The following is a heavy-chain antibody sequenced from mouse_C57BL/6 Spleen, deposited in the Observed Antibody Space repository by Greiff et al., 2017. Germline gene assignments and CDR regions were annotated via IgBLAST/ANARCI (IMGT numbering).Heavy chain of an antibody. CDR3: TTTGRGFAY. CDR2: IDPENGDT. D-gene: IGHD4-1*01. Sequence: EVKLVESGAELVRPGASVKLSCTASGFNFTDYYMHWVKQRPEQGLEWIGWIDPENGDTEYASKFQGKATITADTSSNTAYLQLSSLTSEDTAVYGCTTTGRGFAYWGQGTLVTVSA. V-gene: IGHV14-4*01. CDR1: GFNFTDYY. J-gene: IGHJ3*01.